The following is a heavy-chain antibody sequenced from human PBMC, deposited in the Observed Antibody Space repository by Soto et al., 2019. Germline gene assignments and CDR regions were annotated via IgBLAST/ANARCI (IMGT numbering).Heavy chain of an antibody. J-gene: IGHJ6*03. CDR2: IKQDGSEK. CDR1: GFTFSSYW. Sequence: GGSLRLSCAASGFTFSSYWMSWVRQAPGKGLEWVANIKQDGSEKYYVDSVKGRFTISRDNAKNSLYLQMNSLRAEDTAVYYCARDRAYYYYYYYMDVWGKGTTVTVSS. CDR3: ARDRAYYYYYYYMDV. V-gene: IGHV3-7*01.